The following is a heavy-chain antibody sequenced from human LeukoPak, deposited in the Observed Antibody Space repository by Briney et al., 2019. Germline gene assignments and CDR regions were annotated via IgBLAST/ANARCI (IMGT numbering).Heavy chain of an antibody. J-gene: IGHJ4*02. Sequence: SETLSLTCTVSGGSISGFYWSWIRQPPGKGLEWIGYISDNGATTYNPSLKSRVTISIDTSKNQFSLRLSSVTAADTAVYYCARVTGYMTEDYFDYWGQGTLITVSS. CDR1: GGSISGFY. CDR2: ISDNGAT. V-gene: IGHV4-59*01. CDR3: ARVTGYMTEDYFDY. D-gene: IGHD6-13*01.